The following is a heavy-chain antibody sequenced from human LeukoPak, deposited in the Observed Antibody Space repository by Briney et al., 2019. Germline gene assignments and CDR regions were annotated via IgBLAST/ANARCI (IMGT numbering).Heavy chain of an antibody. Sequence: SETLSLTCTVSGGSISSYYWSWIRQPPGKGLEWIGYIYYSGSTNYNPSLKSRVTISVDTSKNQFSLKLSSVTAADTAVYYCARVSRYYDFWSGYYIDYWGQGTLVTVSS. CDR3: ARVSRYYDFWSGYYIDY. V-gene: IGHV4-59*01. D-gene: IGHD3-3*01. CDR1: GGSISSYY. CDR2: IYYSGST. J-gene: IGHJ4*02.